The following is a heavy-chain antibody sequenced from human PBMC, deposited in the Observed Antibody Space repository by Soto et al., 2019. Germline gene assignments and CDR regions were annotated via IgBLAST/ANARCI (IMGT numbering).Heavy chain of an antibody. D-gene: IGHD3-10*01. Sequence: GGSLRLSCATSGFILSDCAMNWVRQAPGKGLEWVSYIKQDGSEKYYVDSVKGRFTISRDNAKNSLYLQMNSLRAEDTAVYYCARDGFDAALYYYYGMDVWGQGTTVTVSS. V-gene: IGHV3-7*03. CDR1: GFILSDCA. J-gene: IGHJ6*02. CDR3: ARDGFDAALYYYYGMDV. CDR2: IKQDGSEK.